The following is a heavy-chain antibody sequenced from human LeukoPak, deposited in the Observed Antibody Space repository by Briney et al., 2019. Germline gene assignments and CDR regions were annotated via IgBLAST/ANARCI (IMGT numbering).Heavy chain of an antibody. CDR2: INHSGST. J-gene: IGHJ6*02. CDR1: GGSFSGYY. Sequence: KTSETLSLTCAVYGGSFSGYYWSWIRQPPGKGLEWIGEINHSGSTNYNPSLKSRVTISVDSSKNQFSLKLSSVTAADTAVYYCARGIKGYDSSGYSDSYYYYYGMDVWGQGTTVTVSS. CDR3: ARGIKGYDSSGYSDSYYYYYGMDV. V-gene: IGHV4-34*01. D-gene: IGHD3-22*01.